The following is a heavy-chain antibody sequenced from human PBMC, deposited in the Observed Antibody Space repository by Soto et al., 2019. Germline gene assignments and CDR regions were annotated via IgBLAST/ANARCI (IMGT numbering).Heavy chain of an antibody. CDR2: IYTSGST. J-gene: IGHJ5*02. CDR3: ARDLTKAAGHNWFDP. D-gene: IGHD6-13*01. V-gene: IGHV4-4*07. Sequence: SETLSLTCTVSGGSISSYYLSWIRQPAGKGLEWIGRIYTSGSTNYNPSLKSRVTMSVDTSKNQFSLKLSSVTAADTAVYYCARDLTKAAGHNWFDPWGQGTLVTVS. CDR1: GGSISSYY.